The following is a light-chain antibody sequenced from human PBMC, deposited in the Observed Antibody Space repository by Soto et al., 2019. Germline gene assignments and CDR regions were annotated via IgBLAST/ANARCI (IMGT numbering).Light chain of an antibody. V-gene: IGKV3-11*01. CDR3: QQRSNWLT. CDR2: GAS. CDR1: QSVSSY. Sequence: EIVLTQSPATLSLSPGERATLSCRASQSVSSYLAWYQQKPGQAPRLLIYGASNRATGIPARFSGSGSGTEFTLTISSLQSEDFAVYYCQQRSNWLTFGQGTRLEI. J-gene: IGKJ5*01.